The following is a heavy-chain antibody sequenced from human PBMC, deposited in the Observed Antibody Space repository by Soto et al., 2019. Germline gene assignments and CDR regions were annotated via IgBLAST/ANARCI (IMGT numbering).Heavy chain of an antibody. V-gene: IGHV1-69*02. CDR3: ARSGSGCFWSSRPPRYGMDF. D-gene: IGHD3-10*01. Sequence: GASVKVSCKASGYTFTGYYMHWVRQAPGQGLEWMGRIIPILGIANYAQKFQGRVTITADKSTSTAYMELSSLRSEDTAVYYCARSGSGCFWSSRPPRYGMDFWGQGTTVPVSS. CDR1: GYTFTGYY. J-gene: IGHJ6*02. CDR2: IIPILGIA.